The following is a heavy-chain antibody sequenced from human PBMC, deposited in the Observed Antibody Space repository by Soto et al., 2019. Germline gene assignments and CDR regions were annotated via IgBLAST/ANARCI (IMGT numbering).Heavy chain of an antibody. Sequence: QVQLQESGPGLVKPSQTLSLTCTVSGGSISSGGYYWSWIRQHPGKGLEWIGYIYYSGSTYYNPSPKRRVTISVDTSKNQFSLKLSSVTAADTAVYYCARGYHDYGDYVWFDPWGQGTLVTVSS. CDR2: IYYSGST. D-gene: IGHD4-17*01. CDR3: ARGYHDYGDYVWFDP. J-gene: IGHJ5*02. CDR1: GGSISSGGYY. V-gene: IGHV4-31*03.